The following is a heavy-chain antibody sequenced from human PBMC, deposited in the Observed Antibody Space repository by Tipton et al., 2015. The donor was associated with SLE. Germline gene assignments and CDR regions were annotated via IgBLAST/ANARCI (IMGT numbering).Heavy chain of an antibody. V-gene: IGHV4-34*01. CDR1: GGSFSGYY. J-gene: IGHJ4*02. CDR2: INHSGGT. CDR3: ARDRIFGY. D-gene: IGHD1-14*01. Sequence: AGLVKPSETLSLTCAVYGGSFSGYYWSWIRQPPGKGLEWIGEINHSGGTNYNPSLKSRVTISVDTSKNQFSLKLSSVTAADTAVYYCARDRIFGYWGQGTLVTVSS.